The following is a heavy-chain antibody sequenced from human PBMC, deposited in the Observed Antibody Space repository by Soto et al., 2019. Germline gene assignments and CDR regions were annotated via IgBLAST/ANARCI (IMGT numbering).Heavy chain of an antibody. V-gene: IGHV4-59*06. J-gene: IGHJ6*02. CDR1: SISTYY. CDR2: IYHSGST. D-gene: IGHD2-15*01. Sequence: SETLSLTCTVDSISTYYWNWIRQSPGKGLEWIGYIYHSGSTYYNPSLKSRVTISVDTSKNQFSLKLSSVTAADTAVYYCARISIGGYCSGGSCQNYYYYYGMDVWGQGTTVTVSS. CDR3: ARISIGGYCSGGSCQNYYYYYGMDV.